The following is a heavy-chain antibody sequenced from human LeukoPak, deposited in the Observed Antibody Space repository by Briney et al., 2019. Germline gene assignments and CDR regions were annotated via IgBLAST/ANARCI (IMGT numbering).Heavy chain of an antibody. CDR1: GGSFSGYY. Sequence: SETLSLTCAVYGGSFSGYYWSWIRQPPGKGLEWIGEINHSGSTNYNPSLKSRVTISVDTSKNQFSLKLSSVTAADTAVYYCARLKKGGYSSSWYRSPRFEYNWFDPWGQGTLVTVSS. CDR2: INHSGST. CDR3: ARLKKGGYSSSWYRSPRFEYNWFDP. V-gene: IGHV4-34*01. D-gene: IGHD6-13*01. J-gene: IGHJ5*02.